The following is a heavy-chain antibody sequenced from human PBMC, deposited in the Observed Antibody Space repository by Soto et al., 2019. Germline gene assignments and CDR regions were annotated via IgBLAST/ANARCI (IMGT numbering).Heavy chain of an antibody. CDR2: IIPIFGTA. V-gene: IGHV1-69*01. CDR1: GGTFSSYA. CDR3: ARDRSIAAPTLRYFDL. J-gene: IGHJ2*01. Sequence: QVQLVQSGAEVKKPGSSVKVSCKASGGTFSSYAISWVRQAPGQGPEWMGGIIPIFGTANYAQKFQGRVTITADESTSTAYMELSSLGSEDTAVYYCARDRSIAAPTLRYFDLWGRGTLVTVSS. D-gene: IGHD6-13*01.